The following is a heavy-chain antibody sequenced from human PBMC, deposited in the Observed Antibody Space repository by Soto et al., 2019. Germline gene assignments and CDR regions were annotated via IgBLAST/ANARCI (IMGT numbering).Heavy chain of an antibody. CDR3: ASIGVEMATIQNYYYYGMDV. CDR2: IIPIFGTA. Sequence: SVKVSFKASGGTFSSYAISWLRQAPGQGLEWMGGIIPIFGTANYAQKFQGRVTITADESTSTAYMELSSLRSEDTAVYYCASIGVEMATIQNYYYYGMDVWGQGTTVTVSS. CDR1: GGTFSSYA. D-gene: IGHD2-21*01. J-gene: IGHJ6*02. V-gene: IGHV1-69*13.